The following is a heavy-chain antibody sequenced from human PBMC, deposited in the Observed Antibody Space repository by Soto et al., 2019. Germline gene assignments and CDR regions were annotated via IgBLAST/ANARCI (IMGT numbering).Heavy chain of an antibody. D-gene: IGHD6-6*01. CDR2: ISSSSSYI. V-gene: IGHV3-21*01. J-gene: IGHJ5*02. CDR3: ARTASRQLVRGGWFDP. CDR1: GFTFSSYS. Sequence: EVQLVESGGGLVKPGGSLRLSCAASGFTFSSYSMNWVRQAPGKGLEWVSSISSSSSYIYYADSVKGRFTISRDNAKTSLYLQMNSLRAEDTAVYYCARTASRQLVRGGWFDPWGQGTLVTVSS.